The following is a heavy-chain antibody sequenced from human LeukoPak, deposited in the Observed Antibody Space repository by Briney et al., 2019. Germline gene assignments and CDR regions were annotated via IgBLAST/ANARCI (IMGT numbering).Heavy chain of an antibody. Sequence: SGGSLRLSRAASGFTFRNAWMTWVRQAPGQGLEWVGRIKSKTDGGTTDYAAPVKVRFTISRDDSKNTLYLQMNSLKTEDTALYYCTTTYNYDSSGSIVDYWGQGTLVTVSS. D-gene: IGHD3-22*01. CDR2: IKSKTDGGTT. V-gene: IGHV3-15*01. CDR1: GFTFRNAW. CDR3: TTTYNYDSSGSIVDY. J-gene: IGHJ4*02.